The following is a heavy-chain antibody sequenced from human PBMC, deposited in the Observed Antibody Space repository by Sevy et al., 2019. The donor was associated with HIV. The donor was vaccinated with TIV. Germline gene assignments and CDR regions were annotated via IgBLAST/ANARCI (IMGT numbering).Heavy chain of an antibody. CDR2: VSFASNYI. CDR1: GFTFNSYT. D-gene: IGHD3-10*01. Sequence: GSLRLSCAASGFTFNSYTMNWVRQAPGKGLEWVSSVSFASNYIYYADSVRGRFTISRDNAKNSLYLQMNSLRAEDTAVYYCAGPYGSGSWEAFDLWGQGTMVTVSS. V-gene: IGHV3-21*01. CDR3: AGPYGSGSWEAFDL. J-gene: IGHJ3*01.